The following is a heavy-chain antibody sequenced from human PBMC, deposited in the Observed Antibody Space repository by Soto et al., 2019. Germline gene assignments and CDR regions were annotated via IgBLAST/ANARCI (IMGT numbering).Heavy chain of an antibody. Sequence: PGGSLRLSCAASGFTFSSYGMSWVRQEPGKGLEWVANIKQDGSEKHYVDSVKGRFTISRDNAKNSLYLQMNSLRAEDTAVYYCARGRHDFWSGYALDYYYYMDVWGKGTTVTVSS. V-gene: IGHV3-7*01. CDR1: GFTFSSYG. CDR2: IKQDGSEK. D-gene: IGHD3-3*01. J-gene: IGHJ6*03. CDR3: ARGRHDFWSGYALDYYYYMDV.